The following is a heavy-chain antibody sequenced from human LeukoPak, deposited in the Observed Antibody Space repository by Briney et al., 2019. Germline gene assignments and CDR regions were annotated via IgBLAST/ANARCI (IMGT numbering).Heavy chain of an antibody. CDR3: ARDRRGLSYGVCYPNY. D-gene: IGHD2-8*01. CDR1: GYTFTSYY. Sequence: ASVKVSCKASGYTFTSYYMHWVRQAPGQGLEWMGIINPSGGSTSYAQKFQGRVTMTRDTSTSTVYMELSSLRSEDTAVYYCARDRRGLSYGVCYPNYWGQGTLVTVPS. CDR2: INPSGGST. V-gene: IGHV1-46*01. J-gene: IGHJ4*02.